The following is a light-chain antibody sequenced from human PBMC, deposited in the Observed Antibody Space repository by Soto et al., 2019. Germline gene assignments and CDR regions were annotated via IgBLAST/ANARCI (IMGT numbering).Light chain of an antibody. CDR3: EQADMFPYS. V-gene: IGKV1-12*01. Sequence: DTQVTQSPSSVSASVGDTVTITCRASQDIKKWLAWYQHKPMEAPKLLISAATRLQSGVSPRFSGSGSGTDCTLTINNVQPEDFAIYYCEQADMFPYSFGQGTRL. CDR2: AAT. J-gene: IGKJ2*01. CDR1: QDIKKW.